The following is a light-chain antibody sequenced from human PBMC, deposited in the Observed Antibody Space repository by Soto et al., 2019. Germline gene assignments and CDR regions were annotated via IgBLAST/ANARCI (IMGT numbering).Light chain of an antibody. CDR3: QQRSDWPWT. V-gene: IGKV3-11*01. CDR2: GAS. J-gene: IGKJ1*01. Sequence: EIVMTQSPATLSVSPGERATLSCRASQNIISNLAWYQQKPGQAPRLLIYGASTRATGIPARFSGGGSGTDFTLTISSLEPEDFAVYYCQQRSDWPWTFGQGTKVDIK. CDR1: QNIISN.